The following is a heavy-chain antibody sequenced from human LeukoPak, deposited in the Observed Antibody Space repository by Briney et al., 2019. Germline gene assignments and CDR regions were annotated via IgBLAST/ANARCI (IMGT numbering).Heavy chain of an antibody. J-gene: IGHJ4*02. D-gene: IGHD3-22*01. CDR3: ARDRGPAGYLDY. Sequence: GGSLRLSCAGSRFTFSDYYMSWIRQAPGKGLEWVSYISGSGTTILYADSVKGRFTISRDNAKNSVYLQMNSLRAEDTALYYCARDRGPAGYLDYWGQGTLVTVSS. V-gene: IGHV3-11*01. CDR2: ISGSGTTI. CDR1: RFTFSDYY.